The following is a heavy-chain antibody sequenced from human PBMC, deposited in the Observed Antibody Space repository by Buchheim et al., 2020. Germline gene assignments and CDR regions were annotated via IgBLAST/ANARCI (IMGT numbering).Heavy chain of an antibody. V-gene: IGHV4-39*01. J-gene: IGHJ4*02. CDR2: IYYSGST. CDR1: GGSISSSSYC. D-gene: IGHD1-26*01. CDR3: ANQGWELLRGPYFDY. Sequence: QLQLQESGPGLVKPSETLSLTCTVSGGSISSSSYCWGWIRQPPGKGLEWIGSIYYSGSTYYNPSLKSRVTISVDTSKNQFSLKLSSVTAADTAVYYCANQGWELLRGPYFDYWGQGTL.